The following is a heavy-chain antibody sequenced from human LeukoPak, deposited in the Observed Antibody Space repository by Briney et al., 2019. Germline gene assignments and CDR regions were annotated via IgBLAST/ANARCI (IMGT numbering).Heavy chain of an antibody. CDR2: IWYDGSDK. Sequence: GGSLRLSCAAAGLTFSNYGMHWVRQAPDKGLEWVAVIWYDGSDKYYADSVKGRFTISRDNSKNTLYLQMNSLRAEDTAVYYCAKALRIQSAGTDNWFDPWGQGTLVTVSS. D-gene: IGHD6-13*01. V-gene: IGHV3-33*06. CDR1: GLTFSNYG. CDR3: AKALRIQSAGTDNWFDP. J-gene: IGHJ5*02.